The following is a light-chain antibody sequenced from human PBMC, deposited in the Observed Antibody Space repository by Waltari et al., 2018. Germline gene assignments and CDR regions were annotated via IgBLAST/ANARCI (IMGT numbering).Light chain of an antibody. CDR2: GAS. CDR1: QSVSSSY. CDR3: QQYGSSPFT. Sequence: EIVLTQSPGTLSLSPGERATLPCRASQSVSSSYLAWYQQKPGQAPRLLFYGASSGATGIPGRFSGSGSGTDFTLTISRLEPEDFAVYYCQQYGSSPFTFGPGTKVDIK. J-gene: IGKJ3*01. V-gene: IGKV3-20*01.